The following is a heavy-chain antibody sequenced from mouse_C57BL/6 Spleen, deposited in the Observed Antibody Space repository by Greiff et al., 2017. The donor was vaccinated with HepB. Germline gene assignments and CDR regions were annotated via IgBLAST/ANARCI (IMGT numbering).Heavy chain of an antibody. V-gene: IGHV1-54*01. Sequence: LQESGAELVRPGTSVKVSCKASGYAFTNYLIEWVKQRPGQGLEWIGVINPGSGGTNYNEKFKGKATLTADKSSSTAYMQLSSLTSEDSAVYFCAREEGRDFDYWGQGTTLTVSS. D-gene: IGHD3-3*01. CDR3: AREEGRDFDY. CDR1: GYAFTNYL. CDR2: INPGSGGT. J-gene: IGHJ2*01.